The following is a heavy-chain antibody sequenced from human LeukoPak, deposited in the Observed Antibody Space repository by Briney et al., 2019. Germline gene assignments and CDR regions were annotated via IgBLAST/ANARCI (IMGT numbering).Heavy chain of an antibody. J-gene: IGHJ4*02. Sequence: GGSLRLSCAASGFTFSSYGMHWVRQAPGKGLEWVAFIRYDGSNKYYADSVKGRFTISRDNSKNTLYLQMNSLRAEDTAVYYCAKDLPPAAYGVEGYFDYWGQGTLVTVSS. V-gene: IGHV3-30*02. CDR3: AKDLPPAAYGVEGYFDY. CDR1: GFTFSSYG. CDR2: IRYDGSNK. D-gene: IGHD2-2*01.